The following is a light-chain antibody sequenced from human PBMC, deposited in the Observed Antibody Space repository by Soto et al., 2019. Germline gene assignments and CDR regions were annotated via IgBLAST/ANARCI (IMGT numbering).Light chain of an antibody. J-gene: IGLJ2*01. CDR1: SSNIGSNN. CDR3: AAWDDSLIGLV. CDR2: SNN. V-gene: IGLV1-44*01. Sequence: QSVLTQPPSASGTPGQRVTISCSGSSSNIGSNNVNWYQQLPGTAPKLLIYSNNQRPSGVPDRFSGSKSGTSASLAISGLQSEDEADYYCAAWDDSLIGLVFGGGTQLTVL.